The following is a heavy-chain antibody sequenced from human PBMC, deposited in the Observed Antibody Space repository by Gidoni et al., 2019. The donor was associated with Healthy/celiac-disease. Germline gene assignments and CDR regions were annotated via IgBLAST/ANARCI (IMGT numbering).Heavy chain of an antibody. J-gene: IGHJ5*02. CDR2: INHSGST. Sequence: QVQLQQWGAGLLKPSETLSLTCAVDGGSFSASYWSWIRQPPGKGLEWIGEINHSGSTNYNPSLKSRVTISVDTSKIQFSLKLSSVTAADTAVYYCARTYYDILTGYFLGNWFDPWGQGTLVTVSS. CDR3: ARTYYDILTGYFLGNWFDP. V-gene: IGHV4-34*01. D-gene: IGHD3-9*01. CDR1: GGSFSASY.